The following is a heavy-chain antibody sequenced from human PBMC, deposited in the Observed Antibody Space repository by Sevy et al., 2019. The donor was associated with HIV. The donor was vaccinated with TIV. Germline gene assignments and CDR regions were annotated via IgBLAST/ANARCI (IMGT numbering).Heavy chain of an antibody. V-gene: IGHV3-9*03. J-gene: IGHJ4*02. D-gene: IGHD5-18*01. CDR1: GFTFDDYD. Sequence: GGSLRLSCAASGFTFDDYDMHWIRQAPGKGLEWVSGISWNSSSIGYADSVKGRFTISRDNAKNSLDLQMNSRRAEDMALYYCAKGLAYTAIAFYFDYWGQGTLVTVSS. CDR2: ISWNSSSI. CDR3: AKGLAYTAIAFYFDY.